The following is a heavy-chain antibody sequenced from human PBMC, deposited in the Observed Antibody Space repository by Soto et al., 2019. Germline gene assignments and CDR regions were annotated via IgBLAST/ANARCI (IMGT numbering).Heavy chain of an antibody. V-gene: IGHV1-69*13. CDR3: ALRFLEWLQKRTANYYYGMDV. D-gene: IGHD3-3*01. Sequence: GASVKVSCKASGGTFSSYAISWVRQAPGQGLEWMGGIIPIFGTANYAQKFQGRVTITADESTSTAYMELSSLRSEDTAVYYCALRFLEWLQKRTANYYYGMDVWGQGTTVTVSS. CDR2: IIPIFGTA. J-gene: IGHJ6*02. CDR1: GGTFSSYA.